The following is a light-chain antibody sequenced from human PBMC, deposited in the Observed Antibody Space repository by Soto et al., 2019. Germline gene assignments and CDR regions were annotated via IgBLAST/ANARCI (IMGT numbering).Light chain of an antibody. CDR2: ATS. J-gene: IGKJ1*01. V-gene: IGKV3-20*01. CDR1: QSVSSTY. CDR3: QQHSSSPLT. Sequence: EILLTQSPGTLSLSPGERATLSGRASQSVSSTYLAWYQHKPGQAPRLLIYATSTRATGIPDRFIGSGSGTDFTLTISRLEPEDFAVYYCQQHSSSPLTFGLGTKVEIK.